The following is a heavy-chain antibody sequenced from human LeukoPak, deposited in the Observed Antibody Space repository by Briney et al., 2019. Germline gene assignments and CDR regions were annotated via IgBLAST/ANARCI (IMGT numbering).Heavy chain of an antibody. CDR1: GFTLSDYH. CDR3: ARDRGSRASDY. Sequence: SGGSLRLSCAASGFTLSDYHMSWVREAPGKGLEWVAVISYDGSNKYYADSVKGRFTISRDNSKNTLYLQMNSLRAEDTAVYYCARDRGSRASDYWGQGTLVTVSS. CDR2: ISYDGSNK. D-gene: IGHD2-15*01. V-gene: IGHV3-30*03. J-gene: IGHJ4*02.